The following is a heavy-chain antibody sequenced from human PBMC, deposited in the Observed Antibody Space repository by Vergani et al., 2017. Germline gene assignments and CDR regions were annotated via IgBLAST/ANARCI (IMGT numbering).Heavy chain of an antibody. J-gene: IGHJ5*02. CDR2: INPSGGST. D-gene: IGHD3-10*01. CDR3: ARGCFVVITMVRGVIIRDWFDP. CDR1: GYTFTSYY. V-gene: IGHV1-46*03. Sequence: QVQLVQSGAGVKKPGASVKVSCKASGYTFTSYYMHWVRQAPGQGLEWMGIINPSGGSTSYAQKFQGRVTMTRDTSTSTVYMDLSSLRSEDTAVYYCARGCFVVITMVRGVIIRDWFDPWGQGTLVTVSS.